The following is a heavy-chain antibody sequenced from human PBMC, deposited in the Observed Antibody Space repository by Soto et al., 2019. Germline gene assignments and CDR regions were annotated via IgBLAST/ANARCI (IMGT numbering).Heavy chain of an antibody. Sequence: QVQLVQSGAEVKKPGSSVKVSCKASGGTFSSYAISWVRQAPGQGLEWMGWIIPIFGTANYAQKFQGRVTITADESTSTAYMELSSLRYEDTAVYCCARPETTVTYGMYYYGMDVWGQGTTVTVSS. D-gene: IGHD4-4*01. J-gene: IGHJ6*02. CDR2: IIPIFGTA. CDR3: ARPETTVTYGMYYYGMDV. V-gene: IGHV1-69*01. CDR1: GGTFSSYA.